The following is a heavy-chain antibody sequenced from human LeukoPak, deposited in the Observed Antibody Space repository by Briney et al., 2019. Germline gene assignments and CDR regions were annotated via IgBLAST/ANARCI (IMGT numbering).Heavy chain of an antibody. J-gene: IGHJ3*01. CDR1: GYPFSNYD. V-gene: IGHV1-2*02. CDR2: INPNSGGT. Sequence: GASVKVSCKASGYPFSNYDINWVRQAPGQGLEWMGWINPNSGGTNYAQKFQGRVTMTRDTSISTAYMELSRLRSDDTAVYYCARGFPTYYYDSSGYFWRWGQGTMVTVSS. D-gene: IGHD3-22*01. CDR3: ARGFPTYYYDSSGYFWR.